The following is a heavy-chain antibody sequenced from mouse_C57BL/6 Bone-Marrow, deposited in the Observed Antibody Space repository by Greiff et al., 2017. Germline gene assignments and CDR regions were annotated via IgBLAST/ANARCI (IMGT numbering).Heavy chain of an antibody. CDR3: ANIWYFGGDY. J-gene: IGHJ4*01. Sequence: EVKVVESGGGLVKPGGSLKLSCAASGFTFSDYGMHWVRQAPEKGLEWVAYISSGSSTIYYADTVKGRFTISRDNAKNTLFLQMTSLRSEDTAMYYCANIWYFGGDYWGQGTSVTVSS. D-gene: IGHD2-1*01. CDR1: GFTFSDYG. V-gene: IGHV5-17*01. CDR2: ISSGSSTI.